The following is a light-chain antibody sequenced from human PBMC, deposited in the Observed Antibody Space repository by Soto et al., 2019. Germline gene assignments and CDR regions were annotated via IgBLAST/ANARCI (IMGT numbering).Light chain of an antibody. Sequence: DVQVTQSPSSVSASVGDRVTITCRASQGISTWLVWFQQKPGKAPELLIYAASSLRRGVPSRFSGTGSGTDFTLTISSLQPEDFATEDCQQAYSFPLTFGGGIKVEIK. J-gene: IGKJ4*01. V-gene: IGKV1-12*01. CDR3: QQAYSFPLT. CDR2: AAS. CDR1: QGISTW.